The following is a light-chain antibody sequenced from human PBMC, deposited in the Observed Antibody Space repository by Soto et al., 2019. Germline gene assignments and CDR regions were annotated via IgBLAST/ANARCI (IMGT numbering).Light chain of an antibody. CDR1: QSVSSSY. CDR3: QQYGSSPFT. V-gene: IGKV3-20*01. Sequence: EIVLTQSPGTLSLSPGERATLSCRASQSVSSSYLAWYQQKPGQAPRLLIYGASSRATGIPDRFSGSGSGTDCTLTINRLEPEDFAVYYCQQYGSSPFTFGPGTKVEIK. CDR2: GAS. J-gene: IGKJ3*01.